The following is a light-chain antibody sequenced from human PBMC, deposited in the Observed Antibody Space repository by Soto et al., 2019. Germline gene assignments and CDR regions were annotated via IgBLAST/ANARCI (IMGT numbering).Light chain of an antibody. CDR3: QQYNSYPLT. V-gene: IGKV1-5*03. J-gene: IGKJ4*01. Sequence: DIQMTQSPSTLSASVGDRITITCRATQSIGGWLAWYQQKPGKAPKLLIYKASSLESGVPSRFSGSGSGTEVTLTISSLQPDDLATYYCQQYNSYPLTFGGGTKVEIK. CDR2: KAS. CDR1: QSIGGW.